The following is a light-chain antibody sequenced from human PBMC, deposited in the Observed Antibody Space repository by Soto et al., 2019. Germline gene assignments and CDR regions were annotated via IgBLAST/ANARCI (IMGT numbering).Light chain of an antibody. J-gene: IGKJ1*01. CDR1: QSVSSN. CDR3: QQYNNWPPTWT. V-gene: IGKV3-15*01. Sequence: EIVMTQSPATLSVSPGERTTLSCRASQSVSSNLAWYQQKPGQAPRLLIHGASTRATGVPARFSGSGSGTEFTLTISSLQSEDFAIYYCQQYNNWPPTWTFGQGTKVEIK. CDR2: GAS.